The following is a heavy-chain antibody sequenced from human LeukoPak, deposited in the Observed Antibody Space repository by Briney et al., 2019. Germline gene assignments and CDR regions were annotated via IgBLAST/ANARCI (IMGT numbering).Heavy chain of an antibody. CDR1: GFTFSSLG. CDR3: AKGRQYSFDYLIDY. CDR2: ISSDGSKK. J-gene: IGHJ4*02. V-gene: IGHV3-30*18. Sequence: PGGSLRLSRAASGFTFSSLGMHWVRQAPGKGLEWVAVISSDGSKKNYADSVKGRLTLSRDNSKNTVYLQVDSLRTEDTAVYYCAKGRQYSFDYLIDYWGQGTLVTVSS. D-gene: IGHD3-9*01.